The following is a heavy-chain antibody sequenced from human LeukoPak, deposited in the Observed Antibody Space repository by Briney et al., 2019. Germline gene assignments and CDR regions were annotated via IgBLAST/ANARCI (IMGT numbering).Heavy chain of an antibody. Sequence: PGGSLRLSWAASGFSFSSYAMHWVRQAPGKGLNWVAVVSSTGNNTYYADSVKGRFTISRDNPKNTLFLQMNTLRPEDMAVYFCAKVPISIPRSYFFDYWGQGTLVTVSS. CDR2: VSSTGNNT. V-gene: IGHV3-30*18. CDR3: AKVPISIPRSYFFDY. J-gene: IGHJ4*02. D-gene: IGHD3-9*01. CDR1: GFSFSSYA.